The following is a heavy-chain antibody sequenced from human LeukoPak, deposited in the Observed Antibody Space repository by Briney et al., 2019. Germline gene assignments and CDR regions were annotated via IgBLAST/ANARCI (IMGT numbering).Heavy chain of an antibody. V-gene: IGHV1-18*01. D-gene: IGHD3-22*01. J-gene: IGHJ4*02. CDR3: ARDHYTTYYYDSSGYRDY. CDR2: ISAYNGNT. CDR1: GYTFTSYG. Sequence: ASVKVSCKASGYTFTSYGISWVRQAPGQGLEWMGWISAYNGNTNYAQKLQGRVTMTTDTSTSTAYMELRSLRSDDTAVYYCARDHYTTYYYDSSGYRDYWGQGTLVSVSS.